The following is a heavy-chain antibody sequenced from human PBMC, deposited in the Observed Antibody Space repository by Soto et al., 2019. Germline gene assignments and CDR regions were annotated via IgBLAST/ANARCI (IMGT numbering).Heavy chain of an antibody. CDR3: AKGSYYDFWSGYYTRSDWFDP. CDR1: GFTFSSYG. CDR2: ISYDGSNK. J-gene: IGHJ5*02. V-gene: IGHV3-30*18. Sequence: QVQLVESGGGVVQPGRSLRLSCAASGFTFSSYGMHWVRQAPGKGLEWVAVISYDGSNKNYADSVKGRFTISRDNSKNTLYLQMNSLRAEDTAVYYCAKGSYYDFWSGYYTRSDWFDPWGQGTLVTVSS. D-gene: IGHD3-3*01.